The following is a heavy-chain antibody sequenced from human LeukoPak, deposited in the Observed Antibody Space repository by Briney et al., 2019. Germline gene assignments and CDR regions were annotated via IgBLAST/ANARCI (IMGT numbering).Heavy chain of an antibody. J-gene: IGHJ4*02. CDR1: GFTFSNYG. V-gene: IGHV3-23*01. D-gene: IGHD2-8*01. CDR3: AKTNRHYSD. CDR2: ISGSGGTT. Sequence: GGSLRLSCAASGFTFSNYGMNWVRQTPGKGLEWVSGISGSGGTTYYADSVKGRFTISRDNSKNSLSLQVSSLRAEDTAVYYCAKTNRHYSDWGQGTLVTVSS.